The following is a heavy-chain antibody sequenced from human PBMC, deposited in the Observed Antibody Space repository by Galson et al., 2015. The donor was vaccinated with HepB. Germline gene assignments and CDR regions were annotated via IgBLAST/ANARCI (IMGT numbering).Heavy chain of an antibody. CDR1: GFTFSSYE. CDR3: ARRPGVSPWFGELPYFDY. Sequence: SLRLSCAASGFTFSSYEMNWVRQAPGRGLEWVSYISSSGTTIYYADSVKGRFTISRDNAKDSLYLQMNSLRAEDTAVYYCARRPGVSPWFGELPYFDYWGQGSLVTVSS. CDR2: ISSSGTTI. J-gene: IGHJ4*02. V-gene: IGHV3-48*03. D-gene: IGHD3-10*01.